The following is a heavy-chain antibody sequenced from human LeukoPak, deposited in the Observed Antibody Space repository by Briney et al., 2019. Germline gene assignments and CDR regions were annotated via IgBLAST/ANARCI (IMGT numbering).Heavy chain of an antibody. J-gene: IGHJ5*02. D-gene: IGHD6-13*01. CDR3: ARPDSSGWWWFDP. V-gene: IGHV1-2*02. CDR2: INPNSGGT. CDR1: GYTFTGYY. Sequence: ASVKVSCKASGYTFTGYYMHWVRQAPGQGLEWMGWINPNSGGTNYAQKFQGRVTMTRDTSISTAYMELSRLRSDDTAVYYCARPDSSGWWWFDPWGQGTLVTVSS.